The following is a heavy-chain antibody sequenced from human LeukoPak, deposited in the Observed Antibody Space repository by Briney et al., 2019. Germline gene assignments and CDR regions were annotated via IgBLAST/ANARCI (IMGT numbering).Heavy chain of an antibody. CDR1: GFTFSSYG. CDR3: AKESSLRYFDWLVE. J-gene: IGHJ4*02. V-gene: IGHV3-30*02. Sequence: QSGGSLRLSCAASGFTFSSYGMHWVRQAPGKGLEWVAFIRYDGSNKYYADSVKGRFTISRENSKNTLYLQMNSLRAEDTAVYYCAKESSLRYFDWLVEWGQGTLVTVSS. D-gene: IGHD3-9*01. CDR2: IRYDGSNK.